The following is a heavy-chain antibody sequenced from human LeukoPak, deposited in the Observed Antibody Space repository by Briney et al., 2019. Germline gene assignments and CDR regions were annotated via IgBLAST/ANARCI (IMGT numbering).Heavy chain of an antibody. CDR3: ARDYGDYLEYFQH. D-gene: IGHD4-17*01. V-gene: IGHV3-21*01. Sequence: PGGSLRLSCAASGFTFSDYSMNWVRQAPGKGLEWVSSITSSSTYIYYGDSVKGRFTISRDNAKDSLYLQMNSLRAEDTAVYYCARDYGDYLEYFQHWGQGTLVAVSS. J-gene: IGHJ1*01. CDR1: GFTFSDYS. CDR2: ITSSSTYI.